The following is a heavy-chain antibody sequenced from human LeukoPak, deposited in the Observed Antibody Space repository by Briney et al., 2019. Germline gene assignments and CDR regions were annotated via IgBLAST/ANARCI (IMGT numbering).Heavy chain of an antibody. J-gene: IGHJ5*02. CDR2: ISSTVSTI. Sequence: GGSLRLSCAASGFTFSSYEMSWVRQAGGKGMEWVSYISSTVSTIYYADSLKARFTISTDNAKNSLYLQMNSLRADDTAVYYCARDGTYGALDPWGQGTLVTVSS. D-gene: IGHD4-17*01. CDR3: ARDGTYGALDP. V-gene: IGHV3-48*03. CDR1: GFTFSSYE.